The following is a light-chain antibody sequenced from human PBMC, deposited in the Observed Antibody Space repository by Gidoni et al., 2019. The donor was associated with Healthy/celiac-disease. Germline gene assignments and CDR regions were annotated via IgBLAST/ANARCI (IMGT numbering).Light chain of an antibody. CDR3: SSYTSSSTVV. CDR2: EVS. V-gene: IGLV2-14*01. Sequence: QSALTQPASVSGSPGQSITISCTGTSSDAGGYNYVSWYQQHPGKAPKLMIYEVSNRPSGVSNRFSGSKSGNTASLTISGLQAEDEADYYCSSYTSSSTVVFGGGTKLPVL. CDR1: SSDAGGYNY. J-gene: IGLJ2*01.